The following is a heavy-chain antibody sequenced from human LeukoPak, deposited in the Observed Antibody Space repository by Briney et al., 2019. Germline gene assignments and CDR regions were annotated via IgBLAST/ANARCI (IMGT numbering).Heavy chain of an antibody. Sequence: GASVKVSCTASGYTFTSYGISWVRQAPGQGLEWTGWISAYNDNTNYAQKLQGRVTMTTDTSTSTAYMELRSLRSDDTAVYYCARGHSSSWYGALYYYYGMDVWGQGTTVTVSS. CDR1: GYTFTSYG. V-gene: IGHV1-18*01. J-gene: IGHJ6*02. D-gene: IGHD6-13*01. CDR3: ARGHSSSWYGALYYYYGMDV. CDR2: ISAYNDNT.